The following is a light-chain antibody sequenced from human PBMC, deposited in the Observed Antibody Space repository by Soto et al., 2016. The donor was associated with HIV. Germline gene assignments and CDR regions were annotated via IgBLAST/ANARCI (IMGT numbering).Light chain of an antibody. CDR3: QVWDASTDLVV. J-gene: IGLJ2*01. V-gene: IGLV3-21*03. Sequence: SYELTQPPSLSVAPRKTARITCGGNNVGSKSVQWYRQKPGQAPVLVVYDDSDRPSGIPERFSGSNSGNTATLSISRVEAGDEADYYCQVWDASTDLVVFGGGTKLTVL. CDR2: DDS. CDR1: NVGSKS.